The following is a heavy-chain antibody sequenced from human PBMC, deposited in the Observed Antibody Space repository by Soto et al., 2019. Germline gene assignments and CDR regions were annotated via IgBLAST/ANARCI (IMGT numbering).Heavy chain of an antibody. CDR3: ARVGDSSSSAGGGY. D-gene: IGHD6-6*01. CDR1: GGTFSSYA. J-gene: IGHJ4*02. CDR2: IIPIFGTA. V-gene: IGHV1-69*01. Sequence: QVQLVQSGAEVQKPGSSVNVSCKASGGTFSSYAISWVRQAPGQGLEWMGGIIPIFGTANYAQKFQGRVTITAGEATSTAYRELSSLRSEDTAVYYCARVGDSSSSAGGGYWGQGTLVTVSS.